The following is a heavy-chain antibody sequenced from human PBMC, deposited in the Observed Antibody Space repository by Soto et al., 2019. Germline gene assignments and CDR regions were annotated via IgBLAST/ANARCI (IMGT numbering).Heavy chain of an antibody. J-gene: IGHJ4*02. D-gene: IGHD4-17*01. CDR2: IIPIFGTA. CDR1: GGTFSSYA. CDR3: ARDHSRGYGASDY. Sequence: ASVKVSCKASGGTFSSYAISWVRQAPGQGLEWMGGIIPIFGTANYAQKFQGRVTITADESTSTAYMELSSLRSEDTAVYYCARDHSRGYGASDYWGQGTLVTVSS. V-gene: IGHV1-69*13.